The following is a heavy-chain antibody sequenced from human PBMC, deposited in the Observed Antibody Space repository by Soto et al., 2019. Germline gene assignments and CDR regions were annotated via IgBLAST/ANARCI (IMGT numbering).Heavy chain of an antibody. D-gene: IGHD6-19*01. J-gene: IGHJ5*02. CDR1: GYTFTSSA. Sequence: ASVKVYCKASGYTFTSSAMPLVRQAPGQRLERMGWINAGNGNTKYSQKFQGRVTITGDTSASTAYMELSSLGSEAAAVFYCARALGIAVAGSVTTALNWFDPWGKGTLVTVSS. V-gene: IGHV1-3*01. CDR2: INAGNGNT. CDR3: ARALGIAVAGSVTTALNWFDP.